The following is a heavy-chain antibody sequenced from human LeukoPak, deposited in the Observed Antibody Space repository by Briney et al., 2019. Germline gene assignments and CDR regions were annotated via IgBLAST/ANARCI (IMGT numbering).Heavy chain of an antibody. J-gene: IGHJ6*02. CDR1: GFTFSSYA. CDR2: ISGSGGST. Sequence: GGSPRLSCAASGFTFSSYAMSWVRQAPGKGLEWVSAISGSGGSTYYADSVKGRFTISRDNSKNTLYLQMNSLRAEDTAVYYCAKRGLYYYYYGMDVWGQGTTVTVSS. V-gene: IGHV3-23*01. D-gene: IGHD3-16*01. CDR3: AKRGLYYYYYGMDV.